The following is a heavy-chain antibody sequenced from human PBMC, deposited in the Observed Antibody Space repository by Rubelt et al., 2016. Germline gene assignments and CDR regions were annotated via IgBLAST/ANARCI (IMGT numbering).Heavy chain of an antibody. D-gene: IGHD1-26*01. Sequence: QVQLQESGPGLVKPSETLSLTCTVSGGSISSDYWSWVRQPAGKGLEWIGYIYYSGSTYYNPSLQSRVTIAVDPSKNQFSLKVYSVTAADTAVYYCARTYRYYSDYWGQGTLVTVSS. CDR3: ARTYRYYSDY. V-gene: IGHV4-59*06. J-gene: IGHJ4*02. CDR1: GGSISSDY. CDR2: IYYSGST.